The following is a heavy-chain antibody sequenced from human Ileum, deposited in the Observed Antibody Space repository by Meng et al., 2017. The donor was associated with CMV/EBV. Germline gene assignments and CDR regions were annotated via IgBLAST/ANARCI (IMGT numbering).Heavy chain of an antibody. CDR3: ARGPGGFGDFNFDY. CDR2: IYHGGST. J-gene: IGHJ4*02. CDR1: GDSITSFY. V-gene: IGHV4-4*07. Sequence: VQLQESGPGLVKPSETLSLTCTVSGDSITSFYWGWIRQPAGKALEWIGRIYHGGSTNYNPSLKSRVTLSVDTSKNQFSMRLTSVTAADTAVYYCARGPGGFGDFNFDYWGQGTLVTVSS. D-gene: IGHD3-16*01.